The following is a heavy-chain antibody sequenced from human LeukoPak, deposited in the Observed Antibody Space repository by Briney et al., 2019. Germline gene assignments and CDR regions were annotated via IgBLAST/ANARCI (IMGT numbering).Heavy chain of an antibody. CDR1: GGSISSGSYY. CDR2: IYTSGST. V-gene: IGHV4-61*02. J-gene: IGHJ4*02. D-gene: IGHD2-2*01. CDR3: ARRGLGYCSSTSCPLWYYFDY. Sequence: PSQTLSLTCTVSGGSISSGSYYWSWIRQPAGKGLEWIGRIYTSGSTDYNPSLKSRVTISVDTSKNQFSLKLSSVTAADTAVYYCARRGLGYCSSTSCPLWYYFDYWGQGTLVTVSS.